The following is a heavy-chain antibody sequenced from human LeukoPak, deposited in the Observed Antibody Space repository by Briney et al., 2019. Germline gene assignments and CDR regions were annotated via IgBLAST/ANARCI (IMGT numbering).Heavy chain of an antibody. J-gene: IGHJ4*02. CDR3: AKEGSWYPYYFDY. Sequence: GGSLRLPCAAPGFTFSSYAMSWVRQAPGKGLEWVSPISGSGGSTYYADSVKGRFTISRDNSKSTLYLQMNSLRAEDTAVYYCAKEGSWYPYYFDYWGQGTLVTVAS. D-gene: IGHD6-13*01. CDR1: GFTFSSYA. CDR2: ISGSGGST. V-gene: IGHV3-23*01.